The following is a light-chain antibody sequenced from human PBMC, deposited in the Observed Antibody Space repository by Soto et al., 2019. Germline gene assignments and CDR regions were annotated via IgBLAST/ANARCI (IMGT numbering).Light chain of an antibody. V-gene: IGKV3-20*01. CDR3: QSYGNSRWT. CDR2: ATY. J-gene: IGKJ1*01. Sequence: EIVLTQSPDTLSLSPGERATLSCRASQSVSSSYLAWYQQTPGPAPRLLLYATYNRATGLPDRCSGSGSGTELTTPISRLEADYFAVYYCQSYGNSRWTFGQGTKVEIK. CDR1: QSVSSSY.